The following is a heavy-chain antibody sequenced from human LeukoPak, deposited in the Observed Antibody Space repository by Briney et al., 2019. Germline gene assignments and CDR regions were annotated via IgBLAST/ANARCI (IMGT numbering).Heavy chain of an antibody. D-gene: IGHD3-3*01. Sequence: SETLSLTCTVSGGSISSSSYYWGWIRQPPGKGLEWIGSIYYSGSTYYNPSLKSRVTIPVDTSKNQFSLKLSSVTAADTAVYYCARANDFWSGYYTHDFDYWGQGTLVTVSS. CDR3: ARANDFWSGYYTHDFDY. J-gene: IGHJ4*02. V-gene: IGHV4-39*01. CDR2: IYYSGST. CDR1: GGSISSSSYY.